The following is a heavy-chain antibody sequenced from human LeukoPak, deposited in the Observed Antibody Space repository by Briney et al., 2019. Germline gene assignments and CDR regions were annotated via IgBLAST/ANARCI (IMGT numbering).Heavy chain of an antibody. J-gene: IGHJ6*03. CDR3: AKVMKGTERLTMVRGVIIKTAGLYYMDV. Sequence: GGSLRLSCAASGFTLSSYAMSWVRQAPGKGLEWVSSISASGGSTNYADSVKGRFTSSRDNSKNTVYLQMNTLRAEDTAVYYCAKVMKGTERLTMVRGVIIKTAGLYYMDVWGKGTTVTVSS. CDR1: GFTLSSYA. D-gene: IGHD3-10*01. CDR2: ISASGGST. V-gene: IGHV3-23*01.